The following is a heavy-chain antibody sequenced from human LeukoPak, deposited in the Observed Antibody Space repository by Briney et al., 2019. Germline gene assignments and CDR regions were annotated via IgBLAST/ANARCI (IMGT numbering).Heavy chain of an antibody. CDR3: ARHRNSGYDWGGVYYFDY. CDR1: GGSISSSSYY. D-gene: IGHD5-12*01. V-gene: IGHV4-39*01. Sequence: PSETLSLTCTVSGGSISSSSYYWGWIRQPPGKGLEWIGSIYYSGSTYYNPSLKSRVTISVDTSKNQFSLKLSSVTAADTAVYYWARHRNSGYDWGGVYYFDYWGQGTLVTVSS. CDR2: IYYSGST. J-gene: IGHJ4*02.